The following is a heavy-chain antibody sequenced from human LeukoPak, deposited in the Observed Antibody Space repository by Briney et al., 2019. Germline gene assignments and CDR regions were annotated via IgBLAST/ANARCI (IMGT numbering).Heavy chain of an antibody. Sequence: GGALRLSCVASVFTFCSYAMRWGREALGERLEWVSAICGSGGSTSYADSGKSRFTISRDNSKNTLYLQMNSLRAEDTAVYYCAKDNVGSSSNYYDGMDVWGQGTTVTVSS. D-gene: IGHD6-13*01. CDR1: VFTFCSYA. J-gene: IGHJ6*02. V-gene: IGHV3-23*01. CDR3: AKDNVGSSSNYYDGMDV. CDR2: ICGSGGST.